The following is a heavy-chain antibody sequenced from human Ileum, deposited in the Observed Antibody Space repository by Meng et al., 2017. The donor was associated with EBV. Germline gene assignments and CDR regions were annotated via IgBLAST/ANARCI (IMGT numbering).Heavy chain of an antibody. CDR2: IDYSGTT. D-gene: IGHD5-18*01. CDR3: ARGWDTAMDSG. J-gene: IGHJ4*02. Sequence: QEDWQEPGQGLEKPSETLYFTCTVPGGSVSISSFYWSWIRQPPGKGLEWIGDIDYSGTTNYNPSLESRVTISVDTSKNQFSLKLRSVAASDTAVYYCARGWDTAMDSGWGQGTLVTVSS. V-gene: IGHV4-61*01. CDR1: GGSVSISSFY.